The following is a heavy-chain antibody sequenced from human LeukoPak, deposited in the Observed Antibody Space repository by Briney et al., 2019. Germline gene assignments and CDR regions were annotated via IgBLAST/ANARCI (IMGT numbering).Heavy chain of an antibody. CDR3: AREGSSGYYAFDY. Sequence: ASVKVSCKASGGTFSSYAISWVRQAPGQGLEWMGGIIPIFGTANYAQKFQGRVTITADESTSTAYMELSSLRSEDTAVCYCAREGSSGYYAFDYWGQGTLVTVSS. D-gene: IGHD3-22*01. V-gene: IGHV1-69*01. J-gene: IGHJ4*02. CDR2: IIPIFGTA. CDR1: GGTFSSYA.